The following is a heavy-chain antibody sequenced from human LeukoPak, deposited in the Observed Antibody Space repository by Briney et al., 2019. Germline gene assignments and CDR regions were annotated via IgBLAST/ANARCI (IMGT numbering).Heavy chain of an antibody. CDR2: INPNSGGT. CDR3: ARGLNHGSGSYSLDYYYYGMDV. D-gene: IGHD3-10*01. J-gene: IGHJ6*02. CDR1: GYTFTGYY. V-gene: IGHV1-2*02. Sequence: ASVKVSCKASGYTFTGYYMHWVRQAPGQGPEWMGWINPNSGGTNYAQKFQGRVTMTRDTSISTAYMELSRLRSDDTAVYYCARGLNHGSGSYSLDYYYYGMDVWGQGTTVTVSS.